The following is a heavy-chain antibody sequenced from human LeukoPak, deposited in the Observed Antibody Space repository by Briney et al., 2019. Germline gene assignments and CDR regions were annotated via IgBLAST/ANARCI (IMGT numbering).Heavy chain of an antibody. D-gene: IGHD3-3*01. J-gene: IGHJ5*02. V-gene: IGHV3-11*04. CDR2: ISDSGNSI. CDR1: GFTFNDYQ. CDR3: ARDMFFGVVTNRLDP. Sequence: PGGSLRLSCEGSGFTFNDYQMMWIRQAPGKGLEWISFISDSGNSIYYAKSVKGRFTVSRDDARNSVYLQMNSLRVEDTAVYYCARDMFFGVVTNRLDPWGQGTLVTVSS.